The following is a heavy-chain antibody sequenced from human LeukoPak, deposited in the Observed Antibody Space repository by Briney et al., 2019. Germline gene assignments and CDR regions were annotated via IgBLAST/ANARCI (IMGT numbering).Heavy chain of an antibody. CDR1: AFTFSSYW. V-gene: IGHV3-74*01. CDR2: INTDGSST. Sequence: PGGSLRLSCTASAFTFSSYWMHWVRQAPGKGLAWVSRINTDGSSTTYADSVKGRFTIFRDNARNTLYLQMNSLRAEDTAVYYCARGGRFGELSSSLWGQGTLVTVSS. J-gene: IGHJ4*02. D-gene: IGHD3-10*01. CDR3: ARGGRFGELSSSL.